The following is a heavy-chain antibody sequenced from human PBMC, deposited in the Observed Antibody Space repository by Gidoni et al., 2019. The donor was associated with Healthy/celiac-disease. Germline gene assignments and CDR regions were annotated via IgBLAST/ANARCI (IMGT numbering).Heavy chain of an antibody. D-gene: IGHD3-22*01. CDR1: GYTFTSYY. CDR2: INPSGGST. CDR3: ASSYYYDSSGYYYYYYYGMDV. Sequence: QVQLVQSGAEVKKPGASVKVSCKASGYTFTSYYMHWVRQAPGQGLEWMGIINPSGGSTSYAQKFQGRVTMTRDTSTSTVYMELSSLRSEDTAVYYCASSYYYDSSGYYYYYYYGMDVWGQGTTVTVSS. V-gene: IGHV1-46*03. J-gene: IGHJ6*02.